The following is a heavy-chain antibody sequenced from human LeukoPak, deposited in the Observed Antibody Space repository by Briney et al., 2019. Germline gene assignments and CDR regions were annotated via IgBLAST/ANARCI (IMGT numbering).Heavy chain of an antibody. CDR2: IKQDGSEK. V-gene: IGHV3-7*03. Sequence: GGSLRLPCTASGLTLSNYWMIWVRQAPGKGLQWVAKIKQDGSEKYYVDSVKGRFTISRDNAENSLYLQMNSLRVEDTAVYYCAARSSGNPYFWGQGTLVTVSS. CDR1: GLTLSNYW. J-gene: IGHJ4*02. D-gene: IGHD1-26*01. CDR3: AARSSGNPYF.